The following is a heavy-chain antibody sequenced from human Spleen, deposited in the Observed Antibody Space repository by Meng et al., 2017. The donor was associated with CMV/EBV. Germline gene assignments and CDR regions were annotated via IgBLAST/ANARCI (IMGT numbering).Heavy chain of an antibody. V-gene: IGHV4-34*01. CDR1: GGSLSDYY. J-gene: IGHJ4*02. D-gene: IGHD5-18*01. Sequence: QVQLQQWGAGLLKPSETLSVTFAVHGGSLSDYYWSWIRQPPGKGLEWIGEINHSGSTNYNPSLKSRVSISVDMSKNHFSLNLSSVTAADTAVYYCARGPTAMADYWGQGTLVTVSS. CDR3: ARGPTAMADY. CDR2: INHSGST.